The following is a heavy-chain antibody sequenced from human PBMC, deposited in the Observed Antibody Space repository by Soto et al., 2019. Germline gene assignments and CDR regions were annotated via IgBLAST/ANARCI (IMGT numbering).Heavy chain of an antibody. D-gene: IGHD6-19*01. V-gene: IGHV3-74*01. Sequence: EVQLVESGGGLVQPGGSLRLSCAASGFTFSSYWMHWVRQAPGKGLVWVSRISSDGSSTSYADSVKGRFTISRDNAEKTLFMQMNSLRADDTAVYYCTRGPTTAVAGPHYFDYWGQGALVTVSS. CDR3: TRGPTTAVAGPHYFDY. CDR1: GFTFSSYW. J-gene: IGHJ4*02. CDR2: ISSDGSST.